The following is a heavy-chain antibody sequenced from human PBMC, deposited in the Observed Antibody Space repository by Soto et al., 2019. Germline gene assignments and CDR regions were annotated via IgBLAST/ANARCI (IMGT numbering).Heavy chain of an antibody. Sequence: QVQLVESGGGVVQPGRSLRLSCAASGFTFSSYGMHWVRQAPGKGLAWVAVISYDGSNKYYADSVKGRFTISRDNSKNRLYLQMNSLRAEDTAVYYCAKDLGYCSSTSCYNFDYWGQGTLVTVSS. V-gene: IGHV3-30*18. CDR1: GFTFSSYG. J-gene: IGHJ4*02. CDR2: ISYDGSNK. CDR3: AKDLGYCSSTSCYNFDY. D-gene: IGHD2-2*01.